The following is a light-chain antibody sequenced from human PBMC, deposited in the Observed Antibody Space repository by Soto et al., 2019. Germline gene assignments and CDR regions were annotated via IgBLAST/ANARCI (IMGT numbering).Light chain of an antibody. CDR2: LNSDGSH. CDR3: QTWGTDIVV. Sequence: QLVLTQSPSASASLGASFKLTCTLSSGHSSYAIAWHQQQPEKGPRYLMKLNSDGSHSKGDGIPDRFSGSSSGAERYLTISSLQSEDEADYYCQTWGTDIVVFGGGTKLTVL. CDR1: SGHSSYA. V-gene: IGLV4-69*01. J-gene: IGLJ2*01.